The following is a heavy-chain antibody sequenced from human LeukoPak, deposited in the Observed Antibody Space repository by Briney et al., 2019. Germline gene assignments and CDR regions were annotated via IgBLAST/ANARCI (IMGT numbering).Heavy chain of an antibody. J-gene: IGHJ4*02. CDR2: IIPIFGTA. CDR3: ARLYCSGGSCYDY. Sequence: SVKVSCKASGGTFSSYAISWVRQAPGQGLEWMGGIIPIFGTANYAQKFQGRVTITTGESTSTAYMELSSLRSEDTAVYYCARLYCSGGSCYDYWGQGTLVTVSS. CDR1: GGTFSSYA. D-gene: IGHD2-15*01. V-gene: IGHV1-69*05.